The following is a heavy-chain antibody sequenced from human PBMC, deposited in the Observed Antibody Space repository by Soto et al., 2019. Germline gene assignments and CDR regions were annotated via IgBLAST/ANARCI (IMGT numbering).Heavy chain of an antibody. CDR1: GFTFSSYS. J-gene: IGHJ4*02. CDR2: ISSSTSYM. V-gene: IGHV3-21*01. Sequence: EVQLVESGGGLVKPGGSLRLSCAASGFTFSSYSMNRVRQAPGKGLEWVSSISSSTSYMYYADSVKGRFTISRDNARNSLYLQMNSLRAEDTAVYYCARFRRDGYNLDYWGQGTLVTVSS. D-gene: IGHD5-12*01. CDR3: ARFRRDGYNLDY.